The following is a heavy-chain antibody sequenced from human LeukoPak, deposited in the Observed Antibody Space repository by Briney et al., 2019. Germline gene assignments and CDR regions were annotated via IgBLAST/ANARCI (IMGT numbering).Heavy chain of an antibody. D-gene: IGHD5-12*01. CDR2: IYYSGST. V-gene: IGHV4-39*01. CDR3: ARHRAFVDTVATTYFDY. Sequence: PSETLSLTXTVSGGSISSSSYYWGWIRQPPGKGLEWIGSIYYSGSTYYNPSLKSRVTISVDTSKNQFSLKLSSVTAADTAVYYCARHRAFVDTVATTYFDYWGQGTLVTVSS. CDR1: GGSISSSSYY. J-gene: IGHJ4*02.